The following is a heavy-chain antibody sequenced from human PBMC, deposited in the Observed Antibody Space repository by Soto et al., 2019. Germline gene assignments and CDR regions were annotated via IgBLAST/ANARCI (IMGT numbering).Heavy chain of an antibody. CDR2: IGTAGDT. J-gene: IGHJ2*01. CDR3: GSGDHRDLHSFPTRRSSDL. V-gene: IGHV3-13*01. Sequence: GKGLEWVSAIGTAGDTYYPGSVKGRFTISRENAKNSLYLQMNSLRAEDTAVYYCGSGDHRDLHSFPTRRSSDL. D-gene: IGHD1-1*01.